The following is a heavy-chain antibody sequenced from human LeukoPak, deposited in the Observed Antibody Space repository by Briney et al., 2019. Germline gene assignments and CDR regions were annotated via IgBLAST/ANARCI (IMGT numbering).Heavy chain of an antibody. CDR3: ARYGGYDYYFWSGYLDY. J-gene: IGHJ4*02. D-gene: IGHD3-3*01. Sequence: GASVKVSCKASGYTFTCYYMHWVRQASGQGLEWMGWINPNSGGTNYAQKFQGRVTMTRYTSISTAYMELSRLRSDDTAVYYCARYGGYDYYFWSGYLDYWGQGTLVTVSS. CDR1: GYTFTCYY. CDR2: INPNSGGT. V-gene: IGHV1-2*02.